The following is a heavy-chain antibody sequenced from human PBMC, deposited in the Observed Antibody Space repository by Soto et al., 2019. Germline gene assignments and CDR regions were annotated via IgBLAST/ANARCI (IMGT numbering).Heavy chain of an antibody. CDR1: GGTFSSYT. J-gene: IGHJ6*02. Sequence: SVKVSCKASGGTFSSYTISWVRQAPGQGLEWMGRIIPILGIANYTQKFQGRVTITADKSTSTAYMELSSLRSEDTAVYYCARDWKAVAGIGMDVWGQGTTVTVSS. V-gene: IGHV1-69*04. CDR3: ARDWKAVAGIGMDV. D-gene: IGHD6-19*01. CDR2: IIPILGIA.